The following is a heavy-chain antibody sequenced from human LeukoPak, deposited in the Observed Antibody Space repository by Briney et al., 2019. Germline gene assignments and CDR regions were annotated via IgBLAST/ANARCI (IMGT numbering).Heavy chain of an antibody. V-gene: IGHV4-59*08. Sequence: PSETLSLTCTVSGGSISIYYWSWIRQPPGKGLEWIGYIYYSGSTNYNPSLKSRVTISVDTSKNQFSLKLSSVTAADTAVYYCARLSGGYAAYYFDYWGQGTLVTVSS. CDR3: ARLSGGYAAYYFDY. D-gene: IGHD5-12*01. J-gene: IGHJ4*02. CDR2: IYYSGST. CDR1: GGSISIYY.